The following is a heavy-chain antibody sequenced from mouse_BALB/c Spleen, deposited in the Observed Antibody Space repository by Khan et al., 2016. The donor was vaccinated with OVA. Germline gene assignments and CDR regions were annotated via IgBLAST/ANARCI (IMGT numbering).Heavy chain of an antibody. D-gene: IGHD2-10*02. CDR1: GYSITSDYA. J-gene: IGHJ2*01. CDR2: ISYSGNT. V-gene: IGHV3-2*02. CDR3: ARVYGGDFDY. Sequence: VQLKESGPGLVKPSQSLSLTCTVTGYSITSDYAWNWIRQFPGNKLEWMGNISYSGNTNYNPSLKSRISITRDTSKNQFFLQLNSVTTEDTATYYCARVYGGDFDYWGQGTTLTVSS.